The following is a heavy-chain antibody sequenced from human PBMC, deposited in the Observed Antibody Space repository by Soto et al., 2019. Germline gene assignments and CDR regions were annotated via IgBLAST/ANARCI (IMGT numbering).Heavy chain of an antibody. Sequence: ASVKVSCKASGYTFTSYGLSWVRQAPGQGLEWMGWISAYNDNTNYAQKLQGRVTITTDTSTSTAYMELRSLRSDDTAVYYCAMSAGYSYGKGPLLYFDYSGQGTLLTLCS. CDR1: GYTFTSYG. D-gene: IGHD5-18*01. J-gene: IGHJ4*02. CDR3: AMSAGYSYGKGPLLYFDY. V-gene: IGHV1-18*01. CDR2: ISAYNDNT.